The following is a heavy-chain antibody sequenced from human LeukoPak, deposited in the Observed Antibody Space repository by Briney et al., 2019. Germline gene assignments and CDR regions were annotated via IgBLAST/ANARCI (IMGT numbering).Heavy chain of an antibody. Sequence: GASVKVSCKASGYTFTGYYLHWVRQAPGHGLEWMGWINPNSGGTNYAQKFQGRVTMTRDTSISTAYMELSRLRSEDTAVYYCARVRYCSGGSCYRGRYYYDSSGYLHYFDYWGQGTLVTVSS. J-gene: IGHJ4*02. CDR1: GYTFTGYY. D-gene: IGHD2-15*01. V-gene: IGHV1-2*02. CDR2: INPNSGGT. CDR3: ARVRYCSGGSCYRGRYYYDSSGYLHYFDY.